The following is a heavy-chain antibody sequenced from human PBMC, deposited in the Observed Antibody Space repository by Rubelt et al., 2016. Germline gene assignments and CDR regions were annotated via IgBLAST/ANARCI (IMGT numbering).Heavy chain of an antibody. D-gene: IGHD6-13*01. Sequence: EVQLLESGGGLVQPGGSLRLSCAASGFSFSNYPMAWVRQAPGKGLEWVSTIGTNAANTYYADSVKGRFTISRDNSKNTRFLQMNSLTAEDTAIYYCAKDYSSGWYEDWGQGTLVTVSS. J-gene: IGHJ4*02. CDR2: IGTNAANT. CDR1: GFSFSNYP. V-gene: IGHV3-23*01. CDR3: AKDYSSGWYED.